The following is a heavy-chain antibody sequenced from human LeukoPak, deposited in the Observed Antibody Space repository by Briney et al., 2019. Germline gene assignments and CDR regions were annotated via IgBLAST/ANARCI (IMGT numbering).Heavy chain of an antibody. CDR2: IIPILGIA. CDR3: ARGGSGYDYLGY. CDR1: GGTFSSYA. J-gene: IGHJ4*02. V-gene: IGHV1-69*04. Sequence: SVKVSCKASGGTFSSYAISWVRQAPGQGLEWMGRIIPILGIANYAQKFQGGVTITADKSTSTAYMELSSLRSEDTAVYYCARGGSGYDYLGYWGQGTLVTVSS. D-gene: IGHD5-12*01.